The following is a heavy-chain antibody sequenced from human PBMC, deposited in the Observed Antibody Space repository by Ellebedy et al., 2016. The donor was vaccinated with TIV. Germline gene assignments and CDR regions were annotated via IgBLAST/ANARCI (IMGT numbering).Heavy chain of an antibody. CDR1: GFIFSSYS. CDR2: ISPRSDYI. J-gene: IGHJ4*02. V-gene: IGHV3-21*03. Sequence: GGSLRLSCVASGFIFSSYSIDWVRQAPGKGLEWVSSISPRSDYIYYRDSVKGRFTISRDNAKNSVYLQMDSLRAEDTAVYYCATLTGGGYGKYYFDHWGQGTLVTVSS. CDR3: ATLTGGGYGKYYFDH. D-gene: IGHD1-26*01.